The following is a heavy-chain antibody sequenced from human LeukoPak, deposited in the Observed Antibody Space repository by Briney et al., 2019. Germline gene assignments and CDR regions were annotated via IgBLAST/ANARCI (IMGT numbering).Heavy chain of an antibody. D-gene: IGHD1-1*01. CDR3: ARDLESISYYYYYMDV. V-gene: IGHV1-2*02. J-gene: IGHJ6*03. CDR2: INPNSGGT. CDR1: GYTFTGYY. Sequence: ASVKVSCKASGYTFTGYYMHWVRQAPGQGLEWMGWINPNSGGTNNAQKFQGRVTMTRDTSLSTAYMELSRLRSDDTAVYYCARDLESISYYYYYMDVWGKGTTVTVSS.